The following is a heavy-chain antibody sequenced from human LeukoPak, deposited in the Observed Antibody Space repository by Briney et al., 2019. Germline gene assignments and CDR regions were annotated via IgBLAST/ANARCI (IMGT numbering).Heavy chain of an antibody. CDR3: ARYRVAGKRDYYYYGMDV. V-gene: IGHV4-61*05. CDR1: GGSISSSSYY. J-gene: IGHJ6*02. Sequence: PSETLSLTCTVSGGSISSSSYYWSWIRQPPGKGLEWIGYIYYSGSTNYNPSLKSRVTISVDTSKNQFSLKLSSVTAADTAGYYCARYRVAGKRDYYYYGMDVWGQGTTVTVSS. D-gene: IGHD6-19*01. CDR2: IYYSGST.